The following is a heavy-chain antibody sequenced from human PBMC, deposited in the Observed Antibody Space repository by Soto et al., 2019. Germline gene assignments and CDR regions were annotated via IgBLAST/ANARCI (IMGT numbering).Heavy chain of an antibody. Sequence: SETLSLTCTVSGGSITSAGYYWTWIRQHPGKGLEWIACIYYSGTTSYSPSLRSRLTISVDTSKSQFSLKLTSVTAADTAVYYCEGENQRVPLGSYFDSGGQGTLVTVSS. CDR1: GGSITSAGYY. CDR2: IYYSGTT. CDR3: EGENQRVPLGSYFDS. J-gene: IGHJ4*02. V-gene: IGHV4-31*03.